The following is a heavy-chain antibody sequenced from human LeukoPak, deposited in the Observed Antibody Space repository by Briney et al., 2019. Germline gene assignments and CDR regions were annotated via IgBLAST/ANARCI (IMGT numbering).Heavy chain of an antibody. Sequence: SETLSLTCTVSGGSISSSSYFWGWIRQPPGKGLEWIGSIYYSGSTYYNPSLTSRVTISIDTSKNQFSLNLSSVTAADTAVYYCARHASSSGWYYFDYWGQGTLVTVSS. CDR3: ARHASSSGWYYFDY. J-gene: IGHJ4*02. V-gene: IGHV4-39*01. CDR1: GGSISSSSYF. D-gene: IGHD6-19*01. CDR2: IYYSGST.